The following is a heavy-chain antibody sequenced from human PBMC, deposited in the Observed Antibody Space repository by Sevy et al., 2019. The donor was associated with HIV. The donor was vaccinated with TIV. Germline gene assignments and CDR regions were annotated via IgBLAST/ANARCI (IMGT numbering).Heavy chain of an antibody. Sequence: GGSLRLSCAASGFTFSSYWMSWVRQAPGKGLEWVANIKQDGSEKYYVDSVKGRFTISRDNAKNSLYLQMNSLRAEDTAVYYCASSLGELSFFYYYYMDVWGKGTTVTVSS. J-gene: IGHJ6*03. V-gene: IGHV3-7*01. CDR2: IKQDGSEK. CDR1: GFTFSSYW. D-gene: IGHD3-16*02. CDR3: ASSLGELSFFYYYYMDV.